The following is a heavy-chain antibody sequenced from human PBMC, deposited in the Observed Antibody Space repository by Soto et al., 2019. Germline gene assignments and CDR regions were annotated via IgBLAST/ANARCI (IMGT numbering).Heavy chain of an antibody. J-gene: IGHJ4*02. D-gene: IGHD6-19*01. CDR2: IYWDDDK. Sequence: QITLKESGPTVVKPTQTLTLTCSLSGFSLNTGGVGVGWIRQPPGKALEWLAVIYWDDDKSWNPSLRDRLTITRDVSDDQVVLTVTNMDPVDTGTYYCARRRGGFGGGWTTPYFDYWGQGTLVTVSS. CDR3: ARRRGGFGGGWTTPYFDY. V-gene: IGHV2-5*02. CDR1: GFSLNTGGVG.